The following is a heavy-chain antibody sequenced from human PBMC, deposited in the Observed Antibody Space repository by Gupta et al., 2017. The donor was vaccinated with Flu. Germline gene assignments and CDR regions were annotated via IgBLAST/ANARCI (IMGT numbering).Heavy chain of an antibody. CDR2: IYPGDSDT. CDR3: ARMAVAGSGLFDY. V-gene: IGHV5-51*03. D-gene: IGHD6-19*01. Sequence: EVQLVQSGAGVTKPGESLKISCKGSGYSFTSYWIGWVRQMPGKGLEWTGIIYPGDSDTKYSPSFQGQVTNSADKSISTPYLQWSSLKASDTAYYCARMAVAGSGLFDYWGQGTLVTGSS. CDR1: GYSFTSYW. J-gene: IGHJ4*02.